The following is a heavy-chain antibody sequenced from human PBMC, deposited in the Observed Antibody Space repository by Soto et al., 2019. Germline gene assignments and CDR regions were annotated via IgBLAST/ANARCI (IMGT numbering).Heavy chain of an antibody. V-gene: IGHV4-39*01. D-gene: IGHD3-22*01. CDR2: IYYSGST. CDR1: GGSISSSSYY. J-gene: IGHJ4*02. Sequence: SETLSLTCTVSGGSISSSSYYWGWIRQPPGKGLEWIGSIYYSGSTYYNPSLKSRVTISVDTSKNQFSLKLSSVTAADTAVYYCTGDDSSGYLLVGYYWGQGTLVTVSS. CDR3: TGDDSSGYLLVGYY.